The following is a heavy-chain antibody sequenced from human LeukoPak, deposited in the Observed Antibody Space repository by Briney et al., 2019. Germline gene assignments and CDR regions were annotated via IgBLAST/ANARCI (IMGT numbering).Heavy chain of an antibody. CDR2: ISGSGGST. CDR1: GFTFSSYG. J-gene: IGHJ4*02. V-gene: IGHV3-23*01. CDR3: AKGARFYGSGSYYIYRETKIYYFDY. Sequence: GGSLRLSCAASGFTFSSYGMSWVRQAPGKGLEWVSAISGSGGSTSYADSVKGRFTISRDNSKNTLYLQMNSLRAEDTAVYYCAKGARFYGSGSYYIYRETKIYYFDYWGQGTLVTVSS. D-gene: IGHD3-10*01.